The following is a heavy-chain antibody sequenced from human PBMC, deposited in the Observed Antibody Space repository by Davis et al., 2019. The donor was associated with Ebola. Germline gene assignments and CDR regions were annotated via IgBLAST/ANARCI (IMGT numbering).Heavy chain of an antibody. V-gene: IGHV3-30*18. CDR2: ISYDGSNK. D-gene: IGHD3-22*01. CDR3: AKDLVDRNNYFYYGMDV. Sequence: GESLKISCAASGFTFSSYGMHWVRQAPGTGLEWVAVISYDGSNKYYADSVKGRSTISSDNSKNTLSLQMNSLRAEDTAVYFCAKDLVDRNNYFYYGMDVWGQGTTVTVSS. J-gene: IGHJ6*02. CDR1: GFTFSSYG.